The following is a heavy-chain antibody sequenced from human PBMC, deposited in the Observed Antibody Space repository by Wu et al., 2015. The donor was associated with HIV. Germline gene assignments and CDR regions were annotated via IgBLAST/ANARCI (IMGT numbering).Heavy chain of an antibody. J-gene: IGHJ5*02. D-gene: IGHD3-9*01. CDR3: ARPYYDILTGYYEGGWFDP. CDR1: GYTFTSYG. Sequence: QVQLVQSGAEVKKPGASVKVSCKASGYTFTSYGISWVRQAPGQGLEWMGWISAYNGNTNYAQKLQGRVTMTTDTSTSTAYMELRSLRSDDTAVYYCARPYYDILTGYYEGGWFDPWGQGTLVTVSS. V-gene: IGHV1-18*01. CDR2: ISAYNGNT.